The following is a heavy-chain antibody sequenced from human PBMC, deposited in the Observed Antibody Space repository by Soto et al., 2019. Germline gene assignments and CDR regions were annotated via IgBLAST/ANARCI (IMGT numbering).Heavy chain of an antibody. CDR2: IIPIFGTA. V-gene: IGHV1-69*13. CDR1: GGTFSSYA. CDR3: ARDLRGDSSGYYWRAFDI. Sequence: SVKVSCKASGGTFSSYAISWVRQAPGQGLEWMGGIIPIFGTANYAQKFQGRVTITADESTSAAYMELSSLRSEDTAVYYCARDLRGDSSGYYWRAFDIWGQGTMVTV. D-gene: IGHD3-22*01. J-gene: IGHJ3*02.